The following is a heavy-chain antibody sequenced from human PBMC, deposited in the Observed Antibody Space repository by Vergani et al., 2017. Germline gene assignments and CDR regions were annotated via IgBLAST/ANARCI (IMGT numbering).Heavy chain of an antibody. V-gene: IGHV4-31*03. CDR2: IYYSGST. CDR3: ARVIAAAGTNYYYYMDV. D-gene: IGHD6-13*01. CDR1: GGSISSGGYY. Sequence: QVQLQESGPGLVKPSQTLSLTCTVSGGSISSGGYYWSWIRQHPGKGLEWIGYIYYSGSTYYNPSLKSRVTISVDTSKNQFSLKLSSVTAADTAVYYCARVIAAAGTNYYYYMDVWGKGTTVTVSS. J-gene: IGHJ6*03.